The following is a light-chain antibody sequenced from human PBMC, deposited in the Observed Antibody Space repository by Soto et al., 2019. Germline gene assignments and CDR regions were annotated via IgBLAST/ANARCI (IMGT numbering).Light chain of an antibody. CDR2: DAS. Sequence: DIQMTQSPSTLSASVGDRVAITCRASQSINNWLAWYQLKPGKAPKLLIYDASTLESGVPSRFSSSGSGTEFTLTISSLQPDDFATYYCQQYASYSPTFGQGTKVDIK. CDR3: QQYASYSPT. CDR1: QSINNW. V-gene: IGKV1-5*01. J-gene: IGKJ1*01.